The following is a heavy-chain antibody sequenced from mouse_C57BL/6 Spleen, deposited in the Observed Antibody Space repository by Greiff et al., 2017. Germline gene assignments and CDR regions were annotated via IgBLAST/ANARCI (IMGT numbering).Heavy chain of an antibody. CDR2: IYPRSGNT. D-gene: IGHD1-1*01. J-gene: IGHJ4*01. CDR1: GYTFTSYG. CDR3: ARRKDYGSSYAMDY. Sequence: QVHVKQSGAELARPGASVKLSCKASGYTFTSYGISWVKQRTGQGLEWIGEIYPRSGNTYYNEKFKGKATLTADKSSSTAYMELRSLTSEDSAVYFCARRKDYGSSYAMDYWGQGTSVTVSS. V-gene: IGHV1-81*01.